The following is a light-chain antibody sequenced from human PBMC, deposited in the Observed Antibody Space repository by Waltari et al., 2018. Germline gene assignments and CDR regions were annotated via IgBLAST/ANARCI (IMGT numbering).Light chain of an antibody. Sequence: EIVLTQSPGTLSLSPGASDTLFCRASQNVTSLTLTWYQQKLGQAPRLLIYDTSSRATGIPDRFSGSGSGTDFTLTISRLEPEDFAVYYCQQYDGEVVTFGGGTKVEI. CDR1: QNVTSLT. CDR2: DTS. J-gene: IGKJ4*01. CDR3: QQYDGEVVT. V-gene: IGKV3-20*01.